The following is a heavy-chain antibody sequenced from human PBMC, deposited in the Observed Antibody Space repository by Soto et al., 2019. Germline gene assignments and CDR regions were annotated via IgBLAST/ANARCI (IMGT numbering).Heavy chain of an antibody. Sequence: EVQLLESGGGLVQPGGSLRLSCVASGFTFSSYAMSWVRQAPGKELEWVSTISGSGYSTYYADSVKGRFTISRDNSKNTLYLQMTRLRAEDTALHDCAKEWSESGGYWDYWGQGTRGTVSS. J-gene: IGHJ4*02. CDR2: ISGSGYST. D-gene: IGHD3-22*01. CDR3: AKEWSESGGYWDY. CDR1: GFTFSSYA. V-gene: IGHV3-23*01.